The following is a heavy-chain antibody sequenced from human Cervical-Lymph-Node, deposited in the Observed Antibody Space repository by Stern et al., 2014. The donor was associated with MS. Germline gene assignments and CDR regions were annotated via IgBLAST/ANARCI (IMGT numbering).Heavy chain of an antibody. CDR1: GHTLTTYD. J-gene: IGHJ4*02. CDR2: INAGNSST. D-gene: IGHD6-13*01. Sequence: QDQLVQSGAEVKKPGASVKLSCKAPGHTLTTYDIHWVRQAPGQRLEWMGWINAGNSSTRYSQKFQGRVTFTRDTSASTAYMDLSSLKAEDTAVYYCARSGGSSWHPTYYLHDWGQGTLVTVSS. V-gene: IGHV1-3*01. CDR3: ARSGGSSWHPTYYLHD.